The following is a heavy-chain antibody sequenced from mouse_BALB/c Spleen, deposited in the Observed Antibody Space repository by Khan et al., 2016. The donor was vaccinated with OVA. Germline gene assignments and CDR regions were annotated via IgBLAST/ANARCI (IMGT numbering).Heavy chain of an antibody. V-gene: IGHV2-5*01. D-gene: IGHD2-2*01. CDR2: IRRGGST. CDR3: SKFLAGYSLAY. Sequence: QVQLKQSGPGLVQSSQSLSITCTVSGFSLTNYGVHWLRQSPGKGLEWMGVIRRGGSTDYNEAVMSRLYITKDNSKSQVFMKMNRLQADDTAIYYCSKFLAGYSLAYWGQGTLVTVSS. CDR1: GFSLTNYG. J-gene: IGHJ4*01.